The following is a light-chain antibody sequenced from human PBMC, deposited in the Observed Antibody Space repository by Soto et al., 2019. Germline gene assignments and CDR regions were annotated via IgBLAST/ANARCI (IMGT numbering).Light chain of an antibody. Sequence: DVQMTQSPPSLSAAVGASVTLTCRTSQTIAKSLTWYQQKPGQSPKLLIHNAVILQWGDPPRFSGSMSGTGFTRSVSSLQPDAFATYIGQPSYSIPFTFGLGTKVE. CDR2: NAV. J-gene: IGKJ2*01. CDR3: QPSYSIPFT. V-gene: IGKV1-39*01. CDR1: QTIAKS.